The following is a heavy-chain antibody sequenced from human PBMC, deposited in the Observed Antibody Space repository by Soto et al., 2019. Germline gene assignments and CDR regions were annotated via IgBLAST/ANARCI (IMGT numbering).Heavy chain of an antibody. J-gene: IGHJ4*02. CDR2: IDHGGSA. V-gene: IGHV4-30-4*01. CDR1: SGSIRSGDYY. D-gene: IGHD7-27*01. CDR3: AGELGTFYFEH. Sequence: QVQLQESGPGLVRPSQTLSLTCAVSSGSIRSGDYYWTWIRQPPGKGLEWIGYIDHGGSAYYNPSLKSRATISLDTSNSCFSLKLNSVTAADTAVYFCAGELGTFYFEHWGQGRLVTVSS.